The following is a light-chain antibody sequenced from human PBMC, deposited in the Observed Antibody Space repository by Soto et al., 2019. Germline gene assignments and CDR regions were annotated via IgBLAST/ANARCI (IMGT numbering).Light chain of an antibody. CDR3: DSYTSSRAYV. Sequence: QSALTRPASVSVSPGQSITSSCTGTSSDVGGYNYVSWYQQQSGKAPKLIIHEVSNRPSGVSNRFSGSKSGNTASLTISGLQAEDEADYYCDSYTSSRAYVFGIGTKVTVL. V-gene: IGLV2-14*01. J-gene: IGLJ1*01. CDR1: SSDVGGYNY. CDR2: EVS.